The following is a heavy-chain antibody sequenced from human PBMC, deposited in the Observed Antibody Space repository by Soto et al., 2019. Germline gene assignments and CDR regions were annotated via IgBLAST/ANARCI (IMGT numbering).Heavy chain of an antibody. D-gene: IGHD4-17*01. CDR3: ARDDNGDCSRGP. CDR2: ISSSSSYK. V-gene: IGHV3-21*01. CDR1: GFTFSSYS. Sequence: GGSRRLSGAASGFTFSSYSMNWVRQAPGKGLEGVSSISSSSSYKYYADSVKGRFTISRDNAKNSLYLQMNSLRAEDTAVYFCARDDNGDCSRGPWGKGTLVTVSS. J-gene: IGHJ4*02.